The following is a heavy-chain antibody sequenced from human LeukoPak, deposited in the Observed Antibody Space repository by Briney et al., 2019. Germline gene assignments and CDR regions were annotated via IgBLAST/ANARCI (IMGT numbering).Heavy chain of an antibody. CDR3: STVRGRYYYYALDF. CDR1: GFAFNTAW. CDR2: IKSEADDGAT. D-gene: IGHD3-16*01. J-gene: IGHJ6*02. V-gene: IGHV3-15*01. Sequence: GGSLRLSCVASGFAFNTAWMIWVRQAPGKGLEWVGRIKSEADDGATDYAAPVKGRFTIARDDSKSTLYLQMSSLKIEDTGVYYCSTVRGRYYYYALDFWGQGTTVTVSS.